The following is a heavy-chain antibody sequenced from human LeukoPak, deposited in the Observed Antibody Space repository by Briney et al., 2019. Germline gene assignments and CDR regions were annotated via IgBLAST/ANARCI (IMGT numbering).Heavy chain of an antibody. CDR2: IYYSGST. CDR3: ARHSKYYYDSSGSYVGYFQH. CDR1: GGSISVYY. Sequence: TSETLFLTCTVSGGSISVYYWSWIRQPPGKGLEWIGYIYYSGSTNYNPSLKSRVTISVDTSKNQFSLKLSSVTAADTAVYYCARHSKYYYDSSGSYVGYFQHWGQGTLVTVSS. J-gene: IGHJ1*01. V-gene: IGHV4-59*08. D-gene: IGHD3-22*01.